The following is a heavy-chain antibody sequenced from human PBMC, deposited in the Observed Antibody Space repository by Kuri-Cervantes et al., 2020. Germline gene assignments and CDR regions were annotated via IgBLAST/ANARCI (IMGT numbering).Heavy chain of an antibody. CDR2: IGGSGSTT. Sequence: GESLKISCAASGFTFSTYAMTWVRQAPGKGLEWVSTIGGSGSTTYYADSVKGRFTISRDNSKNTLYLQMNSLRAEDTAVYYCARDNYYDSSGYYYYYGMDVWGQGTTVTVSS. CDR1: GFTFSTYA. CDR3: ARDNYYDSSGYYYYYGMDV. V-gene: IGHV3-23*01. D-gene: IGHD3-22*01. J-gene: IGHJ6*02.